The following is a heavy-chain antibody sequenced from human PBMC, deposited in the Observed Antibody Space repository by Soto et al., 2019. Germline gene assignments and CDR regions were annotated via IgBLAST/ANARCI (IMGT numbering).Heavy chain of an antibody. J-gene: IGHJ6*02. CDR1: GGTFSSYA. CDR2: IIPIFGTA. V-gene: IGHV1-69*13. Sequence: ASVKVSCKASGGTFSSYAISWVRQAPGQGLEWMGGIIPIFGTANYARKFQGRVTITADESTSTAYMELSSLRSEDTAVYYCAQVLRFLEWSFSPNYYYGLDVWGQGTTVTVSS. D-gene: IGHD3-3*01. CDR3: AQVLRFLEWSFSPNYYYGLDV.